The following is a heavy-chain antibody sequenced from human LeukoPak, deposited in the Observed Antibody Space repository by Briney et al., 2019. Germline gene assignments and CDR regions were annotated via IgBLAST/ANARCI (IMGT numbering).Heavy chain of an antibody. Sequence: PSETLSLTCAVSGYSLSSGYYWGWIRQPPGKGLEWIGSIYHSGSTYYNPSLKSRFTLSLDTAQKRFSLCLRSVSAADTAAYFAARRDDMDVWGKGTTVTVSS. CDR3: ARRDDMDV. V-gene: IGHV4-38-2*01. J-gene: IGHJ6*03. CDR2: IYHSGST. CDR1: GYSLSSGYY.